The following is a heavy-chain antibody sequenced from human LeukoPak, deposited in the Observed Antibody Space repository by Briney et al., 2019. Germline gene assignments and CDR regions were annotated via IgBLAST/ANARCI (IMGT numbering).Heavy chain of an antibody. D-gene: IGHD7-27*01. CDR2: ISWNSGSI. Sequence: PGGSLRLSCAASGFTFDDYAMHWVRQAPGKGLEWVSGISWNSGSIGYADSVKGRFTISRDKDKNSLYLQMNSLRAEDTALYYCAKDISPLLGCYFDYWGQGTLVTVSS. CDR1: GFTFDDYA. J-gene: IGHJ4*02. V-gene: IGHV3-9*01. CDR3: AKDISPLLGCYFDY.